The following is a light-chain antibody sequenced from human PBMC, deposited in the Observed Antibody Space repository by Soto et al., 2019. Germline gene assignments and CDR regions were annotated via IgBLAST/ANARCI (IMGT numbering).Light chain of an antibody. J-gene: IGLJ2*01. Sequence: SYELTQPPSVSVAPGKTARITCGGNNIGSKSVHWYQQKPGQAPVLVIYYDSDRPSGIPERFSGSNSGNTANLTISRVEAGDEADYYCQVWDSSSDHLRVFGGGTKLTVL. V-gene: IGLV3-21*04. CDR3: QVWDSSSDHLRV. CDR2: YDS. CDR1: NIGSKS.